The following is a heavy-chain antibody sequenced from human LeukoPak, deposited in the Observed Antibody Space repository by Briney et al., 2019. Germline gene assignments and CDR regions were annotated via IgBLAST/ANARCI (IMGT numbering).Heavy chain of an antibody. V-gene: IGHV3-23*01. CDR3: AKVVNSGDYYYFDY. CDR2: ISGSGRDT. J-gene: IGHJ4*02. Sequence: ETLSLTCAVSGGSISSSNWWSWVRQAPGKGLEWVSAISGSGRDTYYADSVKGRFAISRDTSKNTLSLQMHSLRVEDTAVYYCAKVVNSGDYYYFDYWGQGTLVAVSS. D-gene: IGHD3-22*01. CDR1: GGSISSSN.